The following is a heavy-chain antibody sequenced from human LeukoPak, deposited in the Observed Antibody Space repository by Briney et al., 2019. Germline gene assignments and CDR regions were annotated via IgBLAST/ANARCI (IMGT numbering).Heavy chain of an antibody. J-gene: IGHJ4*02. CDR3: ARGVGATAEYFDY. V-gene: IGHV4-4*07. D-gene: IGHD1-26*01. CDR1: VGSISSYY. Sequence: PSETLSLTCTVSVGSISSYYWSWSPQPAGKGLEWIGRIYTSGSTNYNPSLKSRVTMSVDTSKNQFSLKLSSVTAADTAVYYCARGVGATAEYFDYWGRGTLVTVSS. CDR2: IYTSGST.